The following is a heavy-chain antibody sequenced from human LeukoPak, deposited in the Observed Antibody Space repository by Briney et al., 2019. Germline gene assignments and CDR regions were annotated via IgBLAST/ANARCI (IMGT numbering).Heavy chain of an antibody. CDR1: GFTFSTFA. D-gene: IGHD2-8*02. CDR2: IFPSGSEI. V-gene: IGHV3-23*01. CDR3: ATYRQVLLPFES. J-gene: IGHJ4*02. Sequence: GGSLRLSCAASGFTFSTFAMVWVRQPPGKGLEWVSSIFPSGSEIHYADSVRGRFTISRDNSKSTLSLQMNSLRAEDTAIYYCATYRQVLLPFESWGQGTLVTVSS.